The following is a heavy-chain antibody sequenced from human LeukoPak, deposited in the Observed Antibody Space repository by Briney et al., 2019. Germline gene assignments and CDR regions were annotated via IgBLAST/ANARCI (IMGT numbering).Heavy chain of an antibody. CDR1: GYTFTIYD. CDR2: MNPNSGNT. J-gene: IGHJ6*02. CDR3: ARGAPLGTIFGVADYYYGMDV. D-gene: IGHD3-3*01. Sequence: ASVTVSCKASGYTFTIYDINWVRQAPGQGLEWMGWMNPNSGNTGYAQKFQGRVTMTRNTSISTAYMELSSLRSEDTAVYYCARGAPLGTIFGVADYYYGMDVWGQGTTVTVSS. V-gene: IGHV1-8*01.